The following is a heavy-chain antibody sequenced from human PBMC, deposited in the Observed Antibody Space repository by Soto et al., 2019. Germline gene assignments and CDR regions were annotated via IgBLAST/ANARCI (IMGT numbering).Heavy chain of an antibody. Sequence: TLPLTCIVSGGSISSYYWSWIRQPPGKGLEWIGYIYYSGSTNYNPSLKSRVTISVDTSKNQFSLKLSSVTAADKAVYYCARSTPRRPEDVGAYNYYSGLEGWGPGPTV. D-gene: IGHD2-2*01. CDR2: IYYSGST. V-gene: IGHV4-59*01. CDR1: GGSISSYY. CDR3: ARSTPRRPEDVGAYNYYSGLEG. J-gene: IGHJ6*02.